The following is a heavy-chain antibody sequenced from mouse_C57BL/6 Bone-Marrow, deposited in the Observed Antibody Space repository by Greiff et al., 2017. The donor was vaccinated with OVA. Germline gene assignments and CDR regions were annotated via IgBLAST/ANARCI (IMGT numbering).Heavy chain of an antibody. V-gene: IGHV1-81*01. CDR1: GYTFTSYG. Sequence: QVQLKQSGAELARPGASVKLSCKASGYTFTSYGISWVKQRTGQGLEWIGEIYPRSGNTYYNEKFKGKATLTAEKYSSTAYMELRRLTSEASAVYFCAKHAYWSNDYYALDDWGKGTSVTVSS. CDR3: AKHAYWSNDYYALDD. CDR2: IYPRSGNT. J-gene: IGHJ4*01. D-gene: IGHD2-5*01.